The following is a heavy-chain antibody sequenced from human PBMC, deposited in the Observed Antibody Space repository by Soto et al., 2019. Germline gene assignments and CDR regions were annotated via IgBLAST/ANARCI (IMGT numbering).Heavy chain of an antibody. CDR3: ASHPAVSDTAYYGMDV. D-gene: IGHD4-4*01. V-gene: IGHV4-39*01. J-gene: IGHJ6*02. Sequence: QLQLQESGPGLVKPSETLSLTCTVSGDSISSSSYYWGWIRQPPGKGLEWIATIYYGGSTYYNPSLKSRVTISVDTSKNQFSLKVSSVTPVDTAVYYCASHPAVSDTAYYGMDVWGQGTTVTVSS. CDR1: GDSISSSSYY. CDR2: IYYGGST.